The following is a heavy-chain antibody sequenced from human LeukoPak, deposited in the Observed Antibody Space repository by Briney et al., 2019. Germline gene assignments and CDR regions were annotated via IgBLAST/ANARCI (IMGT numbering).Heavy chain of an antibody. J-gene: IGHJ4*02. CDR3: AKVDGYKLYYFDY. Sequence: PGGSLRLSCAASGFTFSSYAMSWVRQAPGKGLEWVSAISGSGGSTNYADSVKGRFTISRDNSRNTLSLQMNSLRVEDTAVYYCAKVDGYKLYYFDYWGQGTLVTVSS. CDR2: ISGSGGST. CDR1: GFTFSSYA. V-gene: IGHV3-23*01. D-gene: IGHD5-24*01.